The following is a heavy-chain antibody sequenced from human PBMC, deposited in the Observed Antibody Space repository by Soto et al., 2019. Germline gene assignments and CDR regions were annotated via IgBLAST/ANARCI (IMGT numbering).Heavy chain of an antibody. CDR3: ARDARGDEAPMDY. CDR1: GYTFTGYY. V-gene: IGHV1-2*04. Sequence: RIGASVKVSCKASGYTFTGYYMHWVRQAPGQGLEWMGWINPNSGGTNYAQKFQGWVTMTRDTSISTAYMELSRLRSDDTAVYYCARDARGDEAPMDYWGQGTLVTVSS. D-gene: IGHD3-10*01. J-gene: IGHJ4*02. CDR2: INPNSGGT.